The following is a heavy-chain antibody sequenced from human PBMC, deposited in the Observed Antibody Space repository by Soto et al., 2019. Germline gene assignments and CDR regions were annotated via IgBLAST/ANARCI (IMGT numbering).Heavy chain of an antibody. CDR1: GDSVSSNSAA. CDR3: ARGLTDYDFWSGYSNYYFDY. V-gene: IGHV6-1*01. CDR2: TYYRSKWYN. J-gene: IGHJ4*02. Sequence: SQTLSLTCAISGDSVSSNSAAWNWIRQSPSRGLEWLGRTYYRSKWYNDYAVSVKSRITINPDTSKNQFSLQLNSVTPEDTAVYYCARGLTDYDFWSGYSNYYFDYWGQGTLVTV. D-gene: IGHD3-3*01.